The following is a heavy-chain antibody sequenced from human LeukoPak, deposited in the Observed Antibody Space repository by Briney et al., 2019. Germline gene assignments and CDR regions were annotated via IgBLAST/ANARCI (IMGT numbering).Heavy chain of an antibody. J-gene: IGHJ5*02. Sequence: PSETLSLTCTVSGGSISSGGYYWSWIRQHPGKGLEWIGYIYYSGSTYYNPSLKSRVTISVDTSKNQFSLKLSSVTAADTAVYYCARGRFRGDTWFDPWGQGTLVTVSS. V-gene: IGHV4-31*03. CDR3: ARGRFRGDTWFDP. CDR1: GGSISSGGYY. D-gene: IGHD3-3*01. CDR2: IYYSGST.